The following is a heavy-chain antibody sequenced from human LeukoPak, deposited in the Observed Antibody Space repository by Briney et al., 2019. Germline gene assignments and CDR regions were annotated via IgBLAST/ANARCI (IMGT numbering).Heavy chain of an antibody. CDR1: GGSFSGYY. CDR3: TGHHPRNTVDF. CDR2: IYEIGSI. Sequence: SETLSLTCAVYGGSFSGYYRSWIRQPPGKGLEWIAYIYEIGSINYNPSLKSRVTISLDTSKNQFSLKLSSVSAADTAVYYCTGHHPRNTVDFWCRGTLVTVS. J-gene: IGHJ4*02. D-gene: IGHD3-16*02. V-gene: IGHV4-59*08.